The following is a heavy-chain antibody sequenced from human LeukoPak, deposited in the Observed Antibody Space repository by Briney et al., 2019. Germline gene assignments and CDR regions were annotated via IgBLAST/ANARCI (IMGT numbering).Heavy chain of an antibody. Sequence: SETLSLTCTVSGGSISSSSYYWGWIRQPPGKGLQWIGSIYYSGNTYYYPPLKSRVTISVDTSKNQFSLRLSSVTAADTAVYYCARHAPIKTTVTTSHAFDIWGQGTRVTVSS. CDR2: IYYSGNT. V-gene: IGHV4-39*01. CDR1: GGSISSSSYY. CDR3: ARHAPIKTTVTTSHAFDI. D-gene: IGHD4-17*01. J-gene: IGHJ3*02.